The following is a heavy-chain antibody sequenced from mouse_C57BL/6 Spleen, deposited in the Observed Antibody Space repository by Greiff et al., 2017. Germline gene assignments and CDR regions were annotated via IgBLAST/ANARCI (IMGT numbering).Heavy chain of an antibody. D-gene: IGHD1-1*01. CDR2: IYPGSGST. CDR3: ARSLDYYGSSYDY. J-gene: IGHJ2*01. Sequence: QVQLQQSGPELVKPGASVKISCKASGYAFSSSWMNWVKQRPGQGLEWIGDIYPGSGSTNYNEKFKSKATLTVDTSSSTAYMQLSSLTSEDSAVYYCARSLDYYGSSYDYWGQGTTLTVSS. V-gene: IGHV1-55*01. CDR1: GYAFSSSW.